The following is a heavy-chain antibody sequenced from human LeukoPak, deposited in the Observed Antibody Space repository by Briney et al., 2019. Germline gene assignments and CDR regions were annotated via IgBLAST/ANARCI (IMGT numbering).Heavy chain of an antibody. CDR1: GFSFSSYA. V-gene: IGHV3-49*04. D-gene: IGHD2-21*02. CDR2: IRSKAYGGTT. CDR3: SNFYCGGDCYSGGYFDY. Sequence: GGSLRLSCAASGFSFSSYAMHWVRQAPGKGLEWVGFIRSKAYGGTTEYAASVKGRFTISRDDSKSIAYLQMNSLKTEDTAVYYCSNFYCGGDCYSGGYFDYWGQGTLVTVSS. J-gene: IGHJ4*02.